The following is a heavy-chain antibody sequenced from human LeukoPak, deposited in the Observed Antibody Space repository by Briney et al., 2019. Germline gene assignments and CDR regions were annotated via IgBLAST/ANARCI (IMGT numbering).Heavy chain of an antibody. CDR2: INPNSGGT. J-gene: IGHJ3*02. V-gene: IGHV1-2*06. D-gene: IGHD3-22*01. CDR3: ASPSYYYEVWSAFDI. Sequence: ASVKVSCKASGYTFTGYYTHWVRQAPGQGLEWMGRINPNSGGTNYAQKFQGRVTMTRDTSISTAYMELSRLRSDDTAVYYCASPSYYYEVWSAFDIWGQGTMVTVSS. CDR1: GYTFTGYY.